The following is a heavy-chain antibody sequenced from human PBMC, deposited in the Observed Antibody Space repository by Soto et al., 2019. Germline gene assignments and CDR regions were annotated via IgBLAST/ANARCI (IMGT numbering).Heavy chain of an antibody. J-gene: IGHJ6*03. V-gene: IGHV4-34*01. Sequence: SETLSLTCAVYGGSFSGYYWSWIRQPPGKGLEWIGEINHSGSTNYNPSLKSRVTISVDTSKNQFSLKLSSVTAADTAVYYCARGKKARRYYYHYYMDVWGKGTTVTVSS. CDR3: ARGKKARRYYYHYYMDV. CDR2: INHSGST. CDR1: GGSFSGYY.